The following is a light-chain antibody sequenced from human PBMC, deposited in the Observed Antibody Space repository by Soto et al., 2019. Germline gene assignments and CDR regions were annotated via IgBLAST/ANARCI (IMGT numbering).Light chain of an antibody. V-gene: IGKV1-39*01. CDR3: QQTYSSPRT. CDR2: AAS. Sequence: DIQMTQSPSSLSASVADRVTITCRASQSIRRSLNWYQQKPGKAPNLLIYAASSLQTGVPSRFTGSGSGTDFTLTISNLQTEDFEVYYCQQTYSSPRTFGQGTKV. CDR1: QSIRRS. J-gene: IGKJ1*01.